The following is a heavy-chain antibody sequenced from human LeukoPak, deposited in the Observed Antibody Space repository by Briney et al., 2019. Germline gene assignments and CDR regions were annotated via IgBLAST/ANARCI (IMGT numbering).Heavy chain of an antibody. J-gene: IGHJ4*02. Sequence: ASVKVSCKASGYTFTGYYMHWVRQAPGQGLEWMGWINPNSGGTNYAQKFQGRVTMTRDTSISTAYMELSRLRSDDTAVYHCARESCSGGSCYGEYWGQGTLVTVSS. CDR1: GYTFTGYY. V-gene: IGHV1-2*02. CDR2: INPNSGGT. D-gene: IGHD2-15*01. CDR3: ARESCSGGSCYGEY.